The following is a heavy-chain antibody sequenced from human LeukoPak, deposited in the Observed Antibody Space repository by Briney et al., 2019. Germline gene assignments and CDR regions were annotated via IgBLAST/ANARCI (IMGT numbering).Heavy chain of an antibody. CDR3: ARSTYYYDSSGYSDAFDI. CDR1: GFTFSSYA. Sequence: PGGSLRLSCAASGFTFSSYAMSWVRQAPGKGLEWVSVIYSGGSTYYADSVKGRFTISRDNSKNTLYLQMNSLRAEDTAVYYCARSTYYYDSSGYSDAFDIWGQGTMVTVSS. V-gene: IGHV3-53*01. J-gene: IGHJ3*02. CDR2: IYSGGST. D-gene: IGHD3-22*01.